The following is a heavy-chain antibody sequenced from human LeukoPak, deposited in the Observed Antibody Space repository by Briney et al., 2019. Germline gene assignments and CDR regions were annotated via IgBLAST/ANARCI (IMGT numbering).Heavy chain of an antibody. CDR3: ARDYKPTILGYCSGGSCYRHV. CDR2: IYTSGST. D-gene: IGHD2-15*01. V-gene: IGHV4-61*02. J-gene: IGHJ6*04. Sequence: SQTLSLTCTVSGGSISSGSYYWSWIRQPAGKGLEWIGRIYTSGSTNYNPSLKSRVTTSVDTSKNQFSLKLSSVTAADTAVYYCARDYKPTILGYCSGGSCYRHVWGKGTTVTVSS. CDR1: GGSISSGSYY.